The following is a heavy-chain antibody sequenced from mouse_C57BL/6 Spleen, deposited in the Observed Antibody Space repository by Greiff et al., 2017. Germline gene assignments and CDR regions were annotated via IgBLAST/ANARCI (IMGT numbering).Heavy chain of an antibody. D-gene: IGHD2-4*01. CDR2: IWSGGST. V-gene: IGHV2-4*01. CDR1: GFSLTSYG. J-gene: IGHJ4*01. Sequence: QVQLQQSGPGLVQPSQSLSITCTVSGFSLTSYGVHWVRQPPGKGLEWLGVIWSGGSTDYNAAFVSRLSISKDNSKSQVFFKMNSLQADDTAIYYCAKNYDYAYYAMDYWGQGTSVTVSS. CDR3: AKNYDYAYYAMDY.